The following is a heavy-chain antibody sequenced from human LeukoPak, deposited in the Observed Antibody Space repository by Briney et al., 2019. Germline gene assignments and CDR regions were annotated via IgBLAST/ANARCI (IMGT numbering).Heavy chain of an antibody. CDR2: IIPIFGTA. CDR3: ARGGPLIPLDY. V-gene: IGHV1-69*13. J-gene: IGHJ4*02. Sequence: SVKVSCKASGYTFTGYYMHWVRQAPGQGLEWMGGIIPIFGTANYAQKFQGRVTITADESTSTAYMELSSLRSEDTAVYYCARGGPLIPLDYWGQGTLVTVSS. CDR1: GYTFTGYY. D-gene: IGHD2-21*01.